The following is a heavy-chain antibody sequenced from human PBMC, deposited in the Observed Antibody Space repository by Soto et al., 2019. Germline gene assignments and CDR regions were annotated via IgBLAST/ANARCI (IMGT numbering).Heavy chain of an antibody. Sequence: ASVKVSCKASGYTFTSYYMHWLRQAPGQGLEWMGIINPSGGSTSYAQKFQGRVTMTRDTSTSTVYMELSSLRSEDTAVYYCARDNRIAAAGLYYYYYGMDVWGQGTTVTVSS. CDR1: GYTFTSYY. CDR3: ARDNRIAAAGLYYYYYGMDV. D-gene: IGHD6-13*01. CDR2: INPSGGST. J-gene: IGHJ6*02. V-gene: IGHV1-46*01.